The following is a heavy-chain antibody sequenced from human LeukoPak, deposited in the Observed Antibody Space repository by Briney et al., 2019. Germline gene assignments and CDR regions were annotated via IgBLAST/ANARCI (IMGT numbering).Heavy chain of an antibody. CDR3: AKSRGSGTYYHPFDY. CDR1: GFTFSNSA. Sequence: PGGSLRLSCAASGFTFSNSAMHWVRLAPGKGLEWVAAIPYDGSDKYYADSVKGRFTISRDNSQNTLYLQMDSLRVEDTAVYHCAKSRGSGTYYHPFDYWGQGTLVTVSS. CDR2: IPYDGSDK. J-gene: IGHJ4*02. D-gene: IGHD3-10*01. V-gene: IGHV3-30*18.